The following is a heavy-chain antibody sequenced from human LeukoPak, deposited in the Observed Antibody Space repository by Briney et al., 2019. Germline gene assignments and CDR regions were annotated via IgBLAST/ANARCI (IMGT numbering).Heavy chain of an antibody. D-gene: IGHD3-22*01. V-gene: IGHV1-2*02. Sequence: GASVKVSCKASRFTFTAYYMHWVRQAPGQGLEWMGWINPKNGGPNYGQKFHGRVTMTMDASISTAYMELSRLRSDDTAVYYCATYYYDNSRYYCDYWGQGTLFTVSS. CDR3: ATYYYDNSRYYCDY. CDR1: RFTFTAYY. J-gene: IGHJ4*02. CDR2: INPKNGGP.